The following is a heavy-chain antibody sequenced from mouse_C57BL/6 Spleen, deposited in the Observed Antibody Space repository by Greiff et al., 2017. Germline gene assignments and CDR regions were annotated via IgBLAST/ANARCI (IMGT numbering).Heavy chain of an antibody. CDR1: GYTFTSYW. D-gene: IGHD2-4*01. V-gene: IGHV1-64*01. CDR3: ARYYDYPLAMDY. CDR2: IHPNSGST. J-gene: IGHJ4*01. Sequence: QVQLQQPGAELVKPGASVKLSCKASGYTFTSYWMHWVKQRPGQGLEWIGMIHPNSGSTNYNEKFKSKATLTVDKSSSTAYMQLSSLTSEDSAVYYCARYYDYPLAMDYWGQGTSVTVSS.